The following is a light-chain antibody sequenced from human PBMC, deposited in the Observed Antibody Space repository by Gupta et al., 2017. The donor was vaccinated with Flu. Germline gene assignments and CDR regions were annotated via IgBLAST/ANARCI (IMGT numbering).Light chain of an antibody. J-gene: IGLJ1*01. CDR3: AAWDDSLNVHYV. V-gene: IGLV1-44*01. CDR2: SRN. Sequence: QSVLPQPPSASWTPGQRVTIPCSGSTSNVGSNSVNWYQQVHGRSPQLLTYSRNQRPSGVPDRFACSKSGTSASPAIRGLQSEDEADDYCAAWDDSLNVHYVVGTGTKVTVL. CDR1: TSNVGSNS.